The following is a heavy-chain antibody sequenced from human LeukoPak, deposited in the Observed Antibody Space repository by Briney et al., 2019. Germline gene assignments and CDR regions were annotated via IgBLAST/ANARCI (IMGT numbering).Heavy chain of an antibody. J-gene: IGHJ4*02. CDR3: ARDPRPEPRPYDFDY. D-gene: IGHD6-6*01. CDR1: GFTFNSYS. V-gene: IGHV3-48*01. Sequence: GGSLRLSCSASGFTFNSYSMNWVRQAPGKGLEWLSYISGSGSNIYYADSVKGRFTISRDNAKKSLFLQLNSLRPQDTGIYYCARDPRPEPRPYDFDYWGQGTLVTVSS. CDR2: ISGSGSNI.